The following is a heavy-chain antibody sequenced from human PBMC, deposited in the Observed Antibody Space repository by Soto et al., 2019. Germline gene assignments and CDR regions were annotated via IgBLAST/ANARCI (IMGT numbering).Heavy chain of an antibody. V-gene: IGHV3-30*03. D-gene: IGHD3-10*01. CDR2: ISYDGSNK. J-gene: IGHJ4*02. CDR1: GFPFTSYG. CDR3: VGGQFYFDY. Sequence: QVQLVESGGGVVQPGRSLRLSCAASGFPFTSYGMHWVREGPGKGLEWLAVISYDGSNKFYADSVKGRFTISRDNSKNTLYPQMNSLRPEDTALYYCVGGQFYFDYRGQGTLVIVSS.